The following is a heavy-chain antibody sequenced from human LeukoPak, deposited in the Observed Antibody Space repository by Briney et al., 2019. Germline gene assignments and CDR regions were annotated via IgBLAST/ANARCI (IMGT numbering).Heavy chain of an antibody. Sequence: GGSLRLSCAASGFTFDDYAMHWVRQAPGKGLEWVSLISGDGGSTYYADSVKGRFTISRDDSKNSLYLQMNSLRTEDTALYYCAKAGMGATLYYGMDVWGQGTTVTVSS. J-gene: IGHJ6*02. CDR3: AKAGMGATLYYGMDV. D-gene: IGHD1-26*01. CDR1: GFTFDDYA. V-gene: IGHV3-43*02. CDR2: ISGDGGST.